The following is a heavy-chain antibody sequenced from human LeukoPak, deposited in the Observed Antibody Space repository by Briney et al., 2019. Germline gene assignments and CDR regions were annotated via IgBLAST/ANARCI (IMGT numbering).Heavy chain of an antibody. V-gene: IGHV4-39*01. CDR2: IYYSGST. CDR1: GGSISSSSYY. J-gene: IGHJ6*02. Sequence: SETLSLTCTVSGGSISSSSYYWGWIRQPPGKGLQWIGSIYYSGSTYYNPSLKSRVTISVDTSKNQFSLKLSSVTAADTAVYYCAIRYIDHVAEVWGQGTTVTVSS. D-gene: IGHD6-19*01. CDR3: AIRYIDHVAEV.